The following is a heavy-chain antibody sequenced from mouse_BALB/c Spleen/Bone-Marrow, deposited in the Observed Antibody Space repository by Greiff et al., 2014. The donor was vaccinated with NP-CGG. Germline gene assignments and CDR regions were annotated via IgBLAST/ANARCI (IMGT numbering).Heavy chain of an antibody. CDR3: ARYDGDFDY. D-gene: IGHD2-3*01. CDR2: INPGSGST. V-gene: IGHV1-54*01. J-gene: IGHJ2*01. CDR1: GYAFTDYL. Sequence: QVQLQQSGAELVRPGTSVEVSCEASGYAFTDYLMEWLKQRPGQGLEWIGVINPGSGSTNYNEKFKDKATLTADKSSSTAYMQLSSLTSDDSAVYFCARYDGDFDYWGQGTILTVSS.